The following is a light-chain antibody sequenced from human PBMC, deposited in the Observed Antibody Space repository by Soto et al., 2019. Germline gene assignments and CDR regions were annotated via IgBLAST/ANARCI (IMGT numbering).Light chain of an antibody. CDR2: AAS. J-gene: IGKJ1*01. Sequence: EIVMTQSPATLSVSPGERATLSCRASQSVSSNLAWYQQKPGQAPRLLIYAASTRATGIPARFSGSGSGTEYTLTISSMQSADFAVYYCQQYNNRPPWTFGQGTKVEIK. V-gene: IGKV3D-15*01. CDR3: QQYNNRPPWT. CDR1: QSVSSN.